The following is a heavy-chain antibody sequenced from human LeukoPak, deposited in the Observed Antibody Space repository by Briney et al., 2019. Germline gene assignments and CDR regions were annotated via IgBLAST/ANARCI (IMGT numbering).Heavy chain of an antibody. CDR3: ARFTRVTIFGVVPRSNWFDP. D-gene: IGHD3-3*01. CDR2: IYTSGST. Sequence: SETLSLTCTVSGGSISSYYWSWIRQPAGKGLEWIGRIYTSGSTNYNPSLKSRVTMSVDTSKNQFSLKLSSVTAADTAVYYCARFTRVTIFGVVPRSNWFDPWGQGTLVTVSS. J-gene: IGHJ5*02. CDR1: GGSISSYY. V-gene: IGHV4-4*07.